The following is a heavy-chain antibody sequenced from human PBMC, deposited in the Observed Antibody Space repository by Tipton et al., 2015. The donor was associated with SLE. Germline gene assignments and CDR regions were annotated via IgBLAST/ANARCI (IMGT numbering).Heavy chain of an antibody. V-gene: IGHV4-59*11. D-gene: IGHD3-10*01. CDR1: GGSISSHH. J-gene: IGHJ3*02. Sequence: TLSLTCTVSGGSISSHHWSWLRQPPGKGLEWIGYIYYSGSTNYNPTLKSRVTISVDTSKNQFSLKLSSVTAADTAVYYCARDPGETDAFDIWGQGTMVTVSS. CDR2: IYYSGST. CDR3: ARDPGETDAFDI.